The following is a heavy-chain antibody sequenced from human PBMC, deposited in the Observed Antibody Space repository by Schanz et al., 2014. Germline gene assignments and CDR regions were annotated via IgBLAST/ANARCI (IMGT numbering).Heavy chain of an antibody. CDR3: ARGLIAAAGGAFDY. V-gene: IGHV3-23*01. CDR2: ISGGGGTT. CDR1: GFTFSSYA. Sequence: EVQLLESGGGLVQPGGSLRLSCAASGFTFSSYAMSWVRQAPGKGLEWVSAISGGGGTTYYADSVKGRFTISRDNSKNTLYLQMNSLRAGDAAVYYCARGLIAAAGGAFDYWGQGTLVDVSA. D-gene: IGHD6-13*01. J-gene: IGHJ4*02.